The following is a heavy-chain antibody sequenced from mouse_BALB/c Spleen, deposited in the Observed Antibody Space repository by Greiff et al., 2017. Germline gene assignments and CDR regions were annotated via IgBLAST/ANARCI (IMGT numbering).Heavy chain of an antibody. D-gene: IGHD2-4*01. CDR1: GYAFPYYL. CDR2: INPGSGGT. V-gene: IGHV1-54*03. Sequence: QVQLKQSGAELVRPGTSVKVSCKASGYAFPYYLIEWGKQRPRQGLEWIGVINPGSGGTNYNEKFKGKATLTADKSSSTAYMQLSSLTSDDSAVYYCARLGDYDGKVWFAYWGQGTLVTVSA. CDR3: ARLGDYDGKVWFAY. J-gene: IGHJ3*01.